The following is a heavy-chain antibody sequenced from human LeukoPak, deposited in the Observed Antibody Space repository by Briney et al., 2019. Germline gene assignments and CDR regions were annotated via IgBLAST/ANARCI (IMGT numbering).Heavy chain of an antibody. V-gene: IGHV3-30*04. CDR1: GFTFSSYA. CDR2: ISYDGSNK. CDR3: AKDRGSPFYDSSGYYIFDY. Sequence: PGGSLRLSCAASGFTFSSYAMHRVRQVPGKGLEWVAVISYDGSNKYYADSVKGRFTISRDNSKNTLFLQMNSLRSEDTAVYYCAKDRGSPFYDSSGYYIFDYWGQGTLVTVSS. D-gene: IGHD3-22*01. J-gene: IGHJ4*02.